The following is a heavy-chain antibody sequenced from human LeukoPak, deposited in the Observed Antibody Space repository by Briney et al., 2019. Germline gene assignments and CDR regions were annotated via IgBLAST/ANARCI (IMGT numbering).Heavy chain of an antibody. V-gene: IGHV1-69*06. Sequence: ASVKVSCKASGGTFSSYAISWVRQAPGQGLEWMGGIIPIFGTANYAQKFQGRVTITADKSTSTAYMELSSLRSEDTAVYYCARDTAYYDYVWGSYSPLDAFDIWGQGTMVTVSS. J-gene: IGHJ3*02. CDR1: GGTFSSYA. CDR3: ARDTAYYDYVWGSYSPLDAFDI. D-gene: IGHD3-16*01. CDR2: IIPIFGTA.